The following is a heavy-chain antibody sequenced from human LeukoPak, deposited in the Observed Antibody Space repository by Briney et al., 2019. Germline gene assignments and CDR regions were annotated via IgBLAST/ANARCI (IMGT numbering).Heavy chain of an antibody. CDR3: ARDPSGYYLYYFDY. CDR2: IKQDGSEK. D-gene: IGHD3-22*01. V-gene: IGHV3-7*01. CDR1: GFTFSSYW. Sequence: PGGSLRLSCAASGFTFSSYWMSWVRQAPGKGLEWVANIKQDGSEKYYVDSVKGRFTISRDNAKNSLYLQMNSLRAEDTAVYYCARDPSGYYLYYFDYWGQGTLVTVSS. J-gene: IGHJ4*02.